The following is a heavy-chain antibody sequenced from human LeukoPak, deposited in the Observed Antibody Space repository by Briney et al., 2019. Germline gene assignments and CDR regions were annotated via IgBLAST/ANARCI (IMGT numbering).Heavy chain of an antibody. J-gene: IGHJ4*02. D-gene: IGHD3-10*01. CDR1: GGSVSSGSYY. CDR2: IYYSGST. CDR3: ARASQGRHYYGSGTTFDY. V-gene: IGHV4-61*01. Sequence: SETLSLTCTVSGGSVSSGSYYWSWIRQPPGKGLEWIGYIYYSGSTNYNPSLKSRVTISVDTSKNQFSLKLSSVTAADTAVYYCARASQGRHYYGSGTTFDYWGQGTLVTVSS.